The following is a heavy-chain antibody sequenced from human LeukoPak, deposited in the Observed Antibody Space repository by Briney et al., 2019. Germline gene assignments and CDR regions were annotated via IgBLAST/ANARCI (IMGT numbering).Heavy chain of an antibody. CDR1: GFTFRTCW. CDR2: ISYDGSNK. CDR3: AMGSTSLLPFDY. V-gene: IGHV3-30*03. D-gene: IGHD2-2*01. J-gene: IGHJ4*02. Sequence: GGSLRLSCAASGFTFRTCWMSWVRQAPGKGLEWVAVISYDGSNKYYADSVKGRFTISRDNSKNALYLQMNSLRAEDTAVYYCAMGSTSLLPFDYWGQGTLVTVSS.